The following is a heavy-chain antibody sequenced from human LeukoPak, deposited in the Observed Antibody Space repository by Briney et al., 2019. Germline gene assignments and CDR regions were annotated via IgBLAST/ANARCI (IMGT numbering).Heavy chain of an antibody. J-gene: IGHJ4*02. Sequence: SQTLSLTCTVSGGSISSGGYYWSWIRQHPGKGLEWIGYIYYSGSTYYNPSLKSRVTISVGTSKNQFSLKLSSVTAADTAGYYCARIRGYSYGFEDYWGQGTLVTVSS. D-gene: IGHD5-18*01. CDR1: GGSISSGGYY. CDR2: IYYSGST. CDR3: ARIRGYSYGFEDY. V-gene: IGHV4-31*03.